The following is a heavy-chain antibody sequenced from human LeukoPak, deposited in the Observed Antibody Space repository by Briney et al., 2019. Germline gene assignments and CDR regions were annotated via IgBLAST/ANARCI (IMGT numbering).Heavy chain of an antibody. D-gene: IGHD4-23*01. Sequence: ETLSLTCTVSGGSISSYYWSWVRQAPGKGLEWVSGISSGGGDTPYADSVKGRFTISRDNSKNTLYLQMNSLRVEDTAVYYCAKKNSGLQPFDYWGQGTLVTVSS. V-gene: IGHV3-23*01. J-gene: IGHJ4*02. CDR1: GGSISSYY. CDR3: AKKNSGLQPFDY. CDR2: ISSGGGDT.